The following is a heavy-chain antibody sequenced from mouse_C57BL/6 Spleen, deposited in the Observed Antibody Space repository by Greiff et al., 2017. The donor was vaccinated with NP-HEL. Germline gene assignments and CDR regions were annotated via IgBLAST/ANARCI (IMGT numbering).Heavy chain of an antibody. D-gene: IGHD3-2*02. V-gene: IGHV1-15*01. CDR2: IDPETGGT. J-gene: IGHJ2*01. Sequence: QVQLQQPGAELVRPGASVTLSCKASGYTFTDYEMHWVKQTPVHGLEWIGAIDPETGGTAYNQKFKGKAILTADKSSSTAYMELRSLTSEDSAVYYCTSGSSGPFDYWGQGTTLTVSS. CDR3: TSGSSGPFDY. CDR1: GYTFTDYE.